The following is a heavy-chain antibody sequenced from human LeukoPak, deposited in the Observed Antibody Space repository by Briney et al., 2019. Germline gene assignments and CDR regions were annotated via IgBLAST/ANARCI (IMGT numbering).Heavy chain of an antibody. J-gene: IGHJ4*02. D-gene: IGHD1-14*01. V-gene: IGHV4-34*01. CDR3: ARSASGITGTTG. CDR1: GGSISSYY. Sequence: PSETLSLTCTVSGGSISSYYWSWIRQPPGKGLEWIGEINHSGSTNYNPSPKSRVTISVDTSKNQFSLKLSSVTAADTAVYYCARSASGITGTTGWGQGTLVTVSS. CDR2: INHSGST.